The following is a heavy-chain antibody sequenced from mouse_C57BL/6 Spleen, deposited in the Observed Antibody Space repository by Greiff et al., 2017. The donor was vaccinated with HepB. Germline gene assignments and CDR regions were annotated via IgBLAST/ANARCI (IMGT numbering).Heavy chain of an antibody. J-gene: IGHJ3*01. CDR1: GFTFSNYW. Sequence: EVKVEESGGGLVQPGGTMKLSCVASGFTFSNYWMNWVRQSPEKGLEWVAQIRLKSDNYATHYAESVKGRFTISRGDSKSSVYLQMNNLRAEDTGIYYCTGPPTTVVPWFAYWGQGTLVTVSA. CDR3: TGPPTTVVPWFAY. D-gene: IGHD1-1*01. CDR2: IRLKSDNYAT. V-gene: IGHV6-3*01.